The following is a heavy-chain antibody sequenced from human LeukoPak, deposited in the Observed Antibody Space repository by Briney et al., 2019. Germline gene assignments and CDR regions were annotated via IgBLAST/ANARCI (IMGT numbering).Heavy chain of an antibody. CDR2: INPNSGDT. J-gene: IGHJ4*02. D-gene: IGHD1-26*01. Sequence: ASVKVSCKASGYTFTGYYMHWVRQAPGQGLEWMGWINPNSGDTNYAQKFQGRVTMTRETSISTAYMELSRLRSDDTAVYYCARGRGSYCFDYWGREPWSPSPQ. CDR1: GYTFTGYY. V-gene: IGHV1-2*02. CDR3: ARGRGSYCFDY.